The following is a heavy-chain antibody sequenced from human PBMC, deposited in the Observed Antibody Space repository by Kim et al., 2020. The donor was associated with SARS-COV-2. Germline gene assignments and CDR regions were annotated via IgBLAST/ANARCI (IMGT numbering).Heavy chain of an antibody. D-gene: IGHD6-19*01. CDR3: ARQWSGWIGYAFDI. J-gene: IGHJ3*02. Sequence: SETLSLTCTVSGGSISSSSYYWGWIRQPPGKGLEWIGSIYYSGSTYYNPSLKSRVTISVDTSKNQFSLKLSSVTAADTAVYYCARQWSGWIGYAFDIWGQGTMVTVSS. CDR2: IYYSGST. V-gene: IGHV4-39*01. CDR1: GGSISSSSYY.